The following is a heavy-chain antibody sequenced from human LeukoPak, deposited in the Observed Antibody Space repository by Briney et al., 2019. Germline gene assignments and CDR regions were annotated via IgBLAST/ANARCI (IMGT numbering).Heavy chain of an antibody. J-gene: IGHJ4*02. V-gene: IGHV3-15*01. D-gene: IGHD3-10*01. CDR3: TLIQGWGSGSYYRDF. Sequence: PGGSLRLSCAASRLSISNDWMSWVRQAPGKGLEWVARVKSKSAGETTDYAAPVKGRFTISRDDSKNTLYLQMNSLKTEDTAVYYCTLIQGWGSGSYYRDFWGQGTLVTVSS. CDR1: RLSISNDW. CDR2: VKSKSAGETT.